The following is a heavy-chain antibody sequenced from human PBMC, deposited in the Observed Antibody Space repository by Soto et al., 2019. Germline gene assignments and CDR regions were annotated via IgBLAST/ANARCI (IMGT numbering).Heavy chain of an antibody. CDR1: GGSISSGGYY. J-gene: IGHJ6*02. CDR3: AREPSADYDFWSGYPQGGYYYYGMDV. CDR2: IYYSGST. D-gene: IGHD3-3*01. Sequence: QVQLQESGPGLVKPSQTLSLTCTVSGGSISSGGYYWSWIRQHPGKGLEWIGYIYYSGSTYYNPSLKSRVTISVDTSKNQFSLKLSSVTAADTAVYYCAREPSADYDFWSGYPQGGYYYYGMDVWGQGTTVTVSS. V-gene: IGHV4-31*03.